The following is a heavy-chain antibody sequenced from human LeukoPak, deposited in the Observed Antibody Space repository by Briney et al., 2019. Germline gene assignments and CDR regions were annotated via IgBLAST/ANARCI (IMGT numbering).Heavy chain of an antibody. V-gene: IGHV3-48*01. CDR3: ARDASDYGSIYMDV. J-gene: IGHJ6*03. D-gene: IGHD3-10*01. CDR2: ISSSSSTI. Sequence: GGSLRLSCAASGITFSSYSMNWVRQAPGKGLEWVSYISSSSSTIYYADSVKGRFTISRDNPKNSLYLQMNSLRAEDTAVYYCARDASDYGSIYMDVWGKGTTVTVSS. CDR1: GITFSSYS.